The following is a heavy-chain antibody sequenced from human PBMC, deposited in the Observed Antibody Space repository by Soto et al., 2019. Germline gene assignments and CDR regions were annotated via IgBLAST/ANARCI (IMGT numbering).Heavy chain of an antibody. CDR1: GYTFTSYY. CDR3: AFGLTYYYYYMDV. Sequence: ASVKVSCKASGYTFTSYYMHWVRQAPGQGLEWVGIINPSGGSTTYAQKFQGRVTMTRDTSTGTVYMELSSLRSEDTAVYYCAFGLTYYYYYMDVWGKGTTVTVSS. V-gene: IGHV1-46*01. D-gene: IGHD3-10*01. CDR2: INPSGGST. J-gene: IGHJ6*03.